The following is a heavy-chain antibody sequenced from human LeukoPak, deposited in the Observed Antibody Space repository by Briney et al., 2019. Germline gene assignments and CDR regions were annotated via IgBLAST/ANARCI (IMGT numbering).Heavy chain of an antibody. CDR3: ARETYYDILTGYGWFDP. J-gene: IGHJ5*02. Sequence: GSLRLSCAASGFTFSSYSMNWVRQAPGKGLEWVSSISSSSSYIYYADSVKGRFTISRDNAKNSLYLQMNSLRAEDTAVYYCARETYYDILTGYGWFDPWGQGTLVTASS. CDR1: GFTFSSYS. D-gene: IGHD3-9*01. V-gene: IGHV3-21*01. CDR2: ISSSSSYI.